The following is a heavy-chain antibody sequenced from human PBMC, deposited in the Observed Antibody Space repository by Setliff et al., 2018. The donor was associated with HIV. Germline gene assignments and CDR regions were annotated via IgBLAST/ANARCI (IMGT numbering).Heavy chain of an antibody. CDR1: GYTFTNFY. CDR3: ASSPAWRSDSGLHTFDY. CDR2: INPGGGNT. V-gene: IGHV1-46*01. D-gene: IGHD2-15*01. J-gene: IGHJ4*02. Sequence: ASVKVSCKASGYTFTNFYMHWVRQAPGQGLEWMGIINPGGGNTRYAQRFQGRVSMTRDTSTSTVYMELSSLRSEDTAVYYCASSPAWRSDSGLHTFDYWGQGTLVTVSS.